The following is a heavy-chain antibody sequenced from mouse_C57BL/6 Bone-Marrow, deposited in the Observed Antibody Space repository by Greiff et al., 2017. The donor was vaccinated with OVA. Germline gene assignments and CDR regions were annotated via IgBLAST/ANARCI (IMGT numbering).Heavy chain of an antibody. Sequence: EVHLVESGGGLVQPGESLKLSCESSEYAFPSHYMSWVRKTPEKLLALVAAINSDGGSTYYPDTMERRFIISRDNTKKTLYLQMSSLRSEDTALYYCARHRQHAFAYWGQGTLVTVSA. J-gene: IGHJ3*01. CDR1: EYAFPSHY. CDR2: INSDGGST. CDR3: ARHRQHAFAY. V-gene: IGHV5-2*01. D-gene: IGHD6-1*01.